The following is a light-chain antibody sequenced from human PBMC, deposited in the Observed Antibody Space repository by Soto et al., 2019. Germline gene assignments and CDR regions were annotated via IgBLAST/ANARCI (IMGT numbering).Light chain of an antibody. CDR2: DAS. CDR3: QQYHDLPFT. J-gene: IGKJ2*01. Sequence: DIQMTQSPSSLSASVGDRVTITCQASQDITCYLNWFQQRPGKAPELLITDASTLKTGVPSRFSARGSGTDFTFTISSLQPEDLATYYCQQYHDLPFTFGQGTKLEIK. CDR1: QDITCY. V-gene: IGKV1-33*01.